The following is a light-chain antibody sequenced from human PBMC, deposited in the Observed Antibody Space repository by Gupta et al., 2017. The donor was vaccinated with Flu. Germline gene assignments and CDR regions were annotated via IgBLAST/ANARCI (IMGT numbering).Light chain of an antibody. CDR3: SSYTSSINPYV. J-gene: IGLJ1*01. CDR2: EVT. CDR1: SSDVGGYNY. V-gene: IGLV2-14*01. Sequence: QSALTQPASVSGSPGQSITISCTGTSSDVGGYNYVSWYQQHPGKAPNLLIYEVTNRPSGVSNRFSGSKSGNTASLTISGLQAEDEADYYCSSYTSSINPYVFGTGTEVTVL.